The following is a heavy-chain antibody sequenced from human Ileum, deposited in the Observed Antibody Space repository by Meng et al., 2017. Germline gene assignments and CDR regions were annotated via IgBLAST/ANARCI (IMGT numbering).Heavy chain of an antibody. D-gene: IGHD5-24*01. V-gene: IGHV3-53*01. CDR2: IYSGGST. J-gene: IGHJ4*01. CDR3: SGHLVEPTSFDY. Sequence: GESLKISCAASGFTVSSNYMSWVRQAPGKGLEWVSVIYSGGSTYYADSVKDRFTISRDNSKNTLYLQKNSLRAEDTAVYYYSGHLVEPTSFDYWGQGTLVTVSS. CDR1: GFTVSSNY.